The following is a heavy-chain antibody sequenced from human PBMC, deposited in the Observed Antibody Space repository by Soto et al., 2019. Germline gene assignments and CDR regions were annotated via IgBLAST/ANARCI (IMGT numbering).Heavy chain of an antibody. CDR1: GFSLSTSGVG. Sequence: QITLKESGPTLVKPTQTLTLTCTFAGFSLSTSGVGVGWIRQPPGKALEWLALIYWDDDKRYSPSLKSRLTITQDTSQYQVVLTMTDMDPVDTATYYCADSRTIFGVLMHGAFDYWGQGTLVTVSS. CDR2: IYWDDDK. J-gene: IGHJ4*02. D-gene: IGHD3-3*01. CDR3: ADSRTIFGVLMHGAFDY. V-gene: IGHV2-5*02.